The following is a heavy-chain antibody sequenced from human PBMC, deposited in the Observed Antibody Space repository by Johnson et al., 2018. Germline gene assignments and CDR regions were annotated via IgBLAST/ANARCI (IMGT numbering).Heavy chain of an antibody. CDR3: AREWDSSFGMDV. V-gene: IGHV3-21*01. CDR1: GFTVSSYN. D-gene: IGHD6-6*01. Sequence: VQLVETGGGLVKPGGSXRLSCAASGFTVSSYNMNWVRQAPGKGLEWVSSISSSSTYIYYADSVKGRFTISSDNAKNSLYLQMNSLRAEDTAVYYCAREWDSSFGMDVWGQGTTVTVSS. J-gene: IGHJ6*02. CDR2: ISSSSTYI.